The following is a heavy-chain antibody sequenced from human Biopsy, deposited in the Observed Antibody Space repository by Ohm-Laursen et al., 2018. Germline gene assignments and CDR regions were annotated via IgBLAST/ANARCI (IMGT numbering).Heavy chain of an antibody. Sequence: SLRLSCSTSGFTLNKHGMYWVRQAPGKGLEWVAVIWFDETNKHHADSVKGRFIISRDNSKNMLYLQMNTLRDADTAVYYCARDPRDTALGIFDYWGLGTLVTVSS. CDR3: ARDPRDTALGIFDY. CDR2: IWFDETNK. V-gene: IGHV3-33*07. J-gene: IGHJ4*02. CDR1: GFTLNKHG. D-gene: IGHD5-18*01.